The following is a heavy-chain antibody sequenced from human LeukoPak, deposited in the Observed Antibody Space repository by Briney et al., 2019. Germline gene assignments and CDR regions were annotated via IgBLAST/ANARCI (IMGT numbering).Heavy chain of an antibody. J-gene: IGHJ4*02. D-gene: IGHD6-19*01. CDR2: INTNSGGT. V-gene: IGHV1-2*02. CDR3: GRCPTATSTAVAGPVDY. Sequence: GASVKVSCKASGYTFTGYYMHWARQAPGQGLEWMGWINTNSGGTNYAQKFQGRVTMTRDTSISTAYMELSSLTSDDTAVYFCGRCPTATSTAVAGPVDYWGQGTLVTVS. CDR1: GYTFTGYY.